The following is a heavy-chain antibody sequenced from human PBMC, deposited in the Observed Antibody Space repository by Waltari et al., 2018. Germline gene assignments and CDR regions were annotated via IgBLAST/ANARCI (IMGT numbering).Heavy chain of an antibody. CDR2: INHSGST. Sequence: QVQLQQWGAGLLKPSETLSLTCAVYGGSFSGYYWSWLRQPPGKGLEWIGEINHSGSTNYNPSLKSRVTISVDTSKNQFSLKLSSVTAADTAVYYCARGPKITFYGDYHFDYWGQGTLVTVSS. J-gene: IGHJ4*02. CDR3: ARGPKITFYGDYHFDY. V-gene: IGHV4-34*01. D-gene: IGHD4-17*01. CDR1: GGSFSGYY.